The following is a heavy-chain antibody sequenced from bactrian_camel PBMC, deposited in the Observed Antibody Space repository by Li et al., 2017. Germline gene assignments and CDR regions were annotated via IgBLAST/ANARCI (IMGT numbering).Heavy chain of an antibody. CDR1: GYTYNRNC. D-gene: IGHD2*01. CDR2: IATGSGNT. J-gene: IGHJ6*01. V-gene: IGHV3S1*01. Sequence: HVQLVESGGGSVQAGGSLKLSCAASGYTYNRNCMAWFRQAPGKEREGVARIATGSGNTYYADSVKGRFTISQDNAKNTVYLQMNSLKPEDTAMYYCAARGPYCYTKLSARDFAYWGQGTQVTVS. CDR3: AARGPYCYTKLSARDFAY.